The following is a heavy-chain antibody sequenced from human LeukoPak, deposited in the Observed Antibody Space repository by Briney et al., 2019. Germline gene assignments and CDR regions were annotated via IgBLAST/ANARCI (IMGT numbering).Heavy chain of an antibody. CDR3: ARGAFYNWNDGWFDP. Sequence: GRSLRLSRAASGFTFSSYAMHWVRQAPGKGLEWVAVISYDGSNKYYADSVKGRFTISRDNSKNTLYLQMNSLRAEDTAVYYCARGAFYNWNDGWFDPWGQGTLVTVSS. CDR1: GFTFSSYA. CDR2: ISYDGSNK. D-gene: IGHD1-20*01. J-gene: IGHJ5*02. V-gene: IGHV3-30-3*01.